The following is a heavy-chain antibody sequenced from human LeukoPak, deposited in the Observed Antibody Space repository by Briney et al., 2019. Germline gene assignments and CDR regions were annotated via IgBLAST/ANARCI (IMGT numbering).Heavy chain of an antibody. CDR3: AKGGNYCSSTSCYFGIREAEYFQH. D-gene: IGHD2-2*01. Sequence: PGGSLRLSCAASGFTFSSYGMHWVRQAPGKGLEWVAFIRYDGSNKYYADSVKGRFTISRDNSKNTLYLQMNSLRAEDTAVYYCAKGGNYCSSTSCYFGIREAEYFQHWGQGTLVTVSS. V-gene: IGHV3-30*02. J-gene: IGHJ1*01. CDR1: GFTFSSYG. CDR2: IRYDGSNK.